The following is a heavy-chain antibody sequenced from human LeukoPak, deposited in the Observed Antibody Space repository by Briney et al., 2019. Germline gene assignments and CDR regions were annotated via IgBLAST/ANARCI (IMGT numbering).Heavy chain of an antibody. CDR2: ISAYNGNT. D-gene: IGHD3-10*01. CDR3: ARDRRLLWFDYYYGMDV. V-gene: IGHV1-18*04. Sequence: WASVKVSCKASGYTFTGYYMHWVRQAPGQGLEWMGWISAYNGNTNYAQKLQGRVTMTTDTSTSTAYMELRSLRSDDTAVYYCARDRRLLWFDYYYGMDVWGQGTTVTVSS. CDR1: GYTFTGYY. J-gene: IGHJ6*02.